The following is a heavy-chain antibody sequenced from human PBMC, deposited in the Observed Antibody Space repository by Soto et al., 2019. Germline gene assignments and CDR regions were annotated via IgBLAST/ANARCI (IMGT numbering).Heavy chain of an antibody. J-gene: IGHJ6*02. CDR2: IYPGDSDT. V-gene: IGHV5-51*03. D-gene: IGHD3-3*01. Sequence: GVPLKLSCKFPAYSFTGYFNSLGRHMPGKGLGWLGFIYPGDSDTRYSPSFQGQVTISADKSISTAYLQWSSLKASDTAMYYCARREITIFEAGMDVWGQGT. CDR3: ARREITIFEAGMDV. CDR1: AYSFTGYF.